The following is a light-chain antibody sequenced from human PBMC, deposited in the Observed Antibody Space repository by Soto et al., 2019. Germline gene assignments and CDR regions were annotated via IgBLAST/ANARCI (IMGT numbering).Light chain of an antibody. CDR1: SSNIGAGYE. CDR3: QSYGSSLSGYV. CDR2: ENN. V-gene: IGLV1-40*01. J-gene: IGLJ1*01. Sequence: QSVLTQPPSVSEAPGQRVTISCTGTSSNIGAGYEAHWYQQVPGTAPKLLIYENNNRPSGVPDRFSGSNSGTSASLAITGLEAEDEAEYYCQSYGSSLSGYVFGTGTKLTVL.